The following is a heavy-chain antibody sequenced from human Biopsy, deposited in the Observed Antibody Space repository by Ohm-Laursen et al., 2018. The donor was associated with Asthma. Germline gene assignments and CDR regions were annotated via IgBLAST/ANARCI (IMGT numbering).Heavy chain of an antibody. CDR1: GFTFGSYG. J-gene: IGHJ4*02. D-gene: IGHD3-10*01. CDR3: GRERSYMVDY. Sequence: SLRLSCSASGFTFGSYGLHWVRQAPGKGLEWVADIWFDGSNKHYADSVKGRFTISRDNSKNTLYLQMNSLRAEDAALYYCGRERSYMVDYWGQGTLVIVSS. CDR2: IWFDGSNK. V-gene: IGHV3-33*01.